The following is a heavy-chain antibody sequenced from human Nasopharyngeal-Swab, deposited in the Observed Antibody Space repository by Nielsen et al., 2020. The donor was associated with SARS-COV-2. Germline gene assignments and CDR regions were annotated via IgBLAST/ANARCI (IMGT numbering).Heavy chain of an antibody. CDR1: GGSFSGYY. CDR2: INHSGST. V-gene: IGHV4-34*01. J-gene: IGHJ6*02. Sequence: SETLSLTCAVYGGSFSGYYWSWIRQPPGKGLEWIGEINHSGSTNYNPSLKSRVTISVDTSKNQFSLKLNSVTAADTAVYYCARAPSKDIVATSLNYYYYGMDVWGQGTTVTVSS. CDR3: ARAPSKDIVATSLNYYYYGMDV. D-gene: IGHD5-12*01.